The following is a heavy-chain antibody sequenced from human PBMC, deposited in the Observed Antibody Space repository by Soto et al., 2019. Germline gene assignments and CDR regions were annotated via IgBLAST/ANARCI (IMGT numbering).Heavy chain of an antibody. CDR1: GGSISGHY. D-gene: IGHD2-15*01. CDR2: LETSGST. V-gene: IGHV4-4*07. J-gene: IGHJ3*02. Sequence: QVQLQESGPGLLKPSETLSLTCTVSGGSISGHYWNWIRQPAGKGLEWIGRLETSGSTNYDPYLKSRVTMSVDTSHNQFSLRLTSVTAADTAVYYCTREGRYCSGASCYTDAFDIWGQGTLVNVSS. CDR3: TREGRYCSGASCYTDAFDI.